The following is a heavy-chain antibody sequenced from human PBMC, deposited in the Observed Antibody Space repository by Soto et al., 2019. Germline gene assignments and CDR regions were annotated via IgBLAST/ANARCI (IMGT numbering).Heavy chain of an antibody. CDR2: IYYSGST. D-gene: IGHD1-26*01. J-gene: IGHJ4*02. CDR3: ARGTTQTPHY. Sequence: QVQLQESGPGLVKPSQTLSLTCTVSGGSISSGGYYWSWIRQHPGQGLEWIGYIYYSGSTYYNPSLMTRVTISVDTSKNQFSLKLSSVTAADTAVYYCARGTTQTPHYWGQGTLVTVSS. V-gene: IGHV4-31*03. CDR1: GGSISSGGYY.